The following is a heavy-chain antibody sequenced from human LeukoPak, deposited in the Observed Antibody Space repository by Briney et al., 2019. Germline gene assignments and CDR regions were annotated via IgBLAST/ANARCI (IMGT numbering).Heavy chain of an antibody. V-gene: IGHV3-23*01. Sequence: GGSLRLSCAASGFTFSSYAMSWVRQAPGKGLEWVSAISGSGGSTYYADSVKGRFTISRDNSKNTLYLQMNSLRAEDTAVYYCTTGVNYYDSSGYYYVSPWGQGTLVTVSS. J-gene: IGHJ5*02. CDR1: GFTFSSYA. D-gene: IGHD3-22*01. CDR3: TTGVNYYDSSGYYYVSP. CDR2: ISGSGGST.